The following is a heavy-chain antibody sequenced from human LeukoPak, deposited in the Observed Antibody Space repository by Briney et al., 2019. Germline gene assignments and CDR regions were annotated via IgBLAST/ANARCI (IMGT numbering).Heavy chain of an antibody. CDR2: MNPNSGDI. J-gene: IGHJ4*02. D-gene: IGHD3-9*01. CDR3: ARGGYDILTGSYRVRYYFDY. Sequence: ASVKASCKASGYTFTASYIHWVRLAPGQGLEWMGWMNPNSGDIHYAQKFQGRVTMTRDTSISTAYMDLRRLGSDDTAVYYCARGGYDILTGSYRVRYYFDYWGQGTLVTVSS. V-gene: IGHV1-2*02. CDR1: GYTFTASY.